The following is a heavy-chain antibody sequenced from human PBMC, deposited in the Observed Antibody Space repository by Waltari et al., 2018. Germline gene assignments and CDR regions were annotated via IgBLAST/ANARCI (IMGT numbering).Heavy chain of an antibody. CDR2: IYPGDSDT. J-gene: IGHJ2*01. Sequence: EVQLVQSGAEVKKPGESLKISCKGSGYSFTSYWIGWVRQMPGTGLEWRGIIYPGDSDTRYSPSFQGQVTISADKSISTAYLQWSSLKASDTAMYYCARRTTTVARVGYFDLWGRGTLVTVSS. CDR1: GYSFTSYW. D-gene: IGHD4-17*01. V-gene: IGHV5-51*03. CDR3: ARRTTTVARVGYFDL.